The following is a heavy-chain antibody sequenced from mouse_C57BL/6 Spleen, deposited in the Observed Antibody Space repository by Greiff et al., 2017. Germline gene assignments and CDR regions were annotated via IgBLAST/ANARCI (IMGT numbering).Heavy chain of an antibody. CDR1: GYSITSGYY. CDR3: ARDRVPGAY. V-gene: IGHV3-6*01. J-gene: IGHJ3*01. CDR2: IRYDGSN. Sequence: EVKLQESGPGLVKPSQSLSLTCSVTGYSITSGYYWNWIRQFPGNKLEWMGYIRYDGSNNYNPSLKNRISITRDTSKNQFFLKLNSVTTEDTATYYCARDRVPGAYWGQGTLVTVSA.